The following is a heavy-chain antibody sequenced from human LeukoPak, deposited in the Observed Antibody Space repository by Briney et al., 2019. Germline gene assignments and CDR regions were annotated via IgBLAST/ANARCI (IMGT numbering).Heavy chain of an antibody. CDR3: ATSGRRGYE. Sequence: SETLSLTCAVSGYSISSDNYWVWIRQPPGQGLEWTGGIYHSGSTYYNPSLKSRVTMSVDTSKNQFSLKLSSVTAADTAVYYCATSGRRGYEWGQGTLVVVSS. D-gene: IGHD5-12*01. V-gene: IGHV4-38-2*01. J-gene: IGHJ4*02. CDR2: IYHSGST. CDR1: GYSISSDNY.